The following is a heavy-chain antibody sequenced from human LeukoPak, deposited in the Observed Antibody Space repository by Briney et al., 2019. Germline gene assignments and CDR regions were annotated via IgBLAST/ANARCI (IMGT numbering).Heavy chain of an antibody. CDR2: INPKSGGT. V-gene: IGHV1-2*02. CDR1: GYTFPGYY. J-gene: IGHJ4*02. Sequence: ASVKVSCKASGYTFPGYYMHWVRQAPGQGLEWMGWINPKSGGTNYAQKFQGRVTMTRDTSISTAYMELSRLRSDDTAVYHCAREPPYDILTGYHFDYWGQGTLVTVSS. CDR3: AREPPYDILTGYHFDY. D-gene: IGHD3-9*01.